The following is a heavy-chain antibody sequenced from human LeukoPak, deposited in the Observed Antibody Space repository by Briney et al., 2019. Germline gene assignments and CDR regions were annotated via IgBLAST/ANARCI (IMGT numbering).Heavy chain of an antibody. CDR1: GFTFTDHY. J-gene: IGHJ4*02. V-gene: IGHV1-2*02. CDR3: VREGEGPLSKDFDY. D-gene: IGHD2/OR15-2a*01. Sequence: AASMTVSFKSSGFTFTDHYIHWVRQGPGQGLEWMGYIGPHSTFTSSPQEFRGRVTMTRDASMSTAYMELTRLTSDDTAVYYCVREGEGPLSKDFDYWGQGTLVTVSS. CDR2: IGPHSTFT.